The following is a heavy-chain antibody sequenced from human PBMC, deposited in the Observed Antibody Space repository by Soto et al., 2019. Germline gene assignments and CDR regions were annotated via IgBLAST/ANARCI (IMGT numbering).Heavy chain of an antibody. CDR2: IIPIFGTA. Sequence: QVQLVQSGAEVKKPGSSVKVSCKASGGTFSSYAISWVRQAPGQGLEWMGGIIPIFGTANYAQKFQGRVTXAXVXXTSTGYMELSSLRSEDTAVYYGARSIAAAPNWFDPWGQGTLVTVSS. V-gene: IGHV1-69*05. J-gene: IGHJ5*02. CDR3: ARSIAAAPNWFDP. CDR1: GGTFSSYA. D-gene: IGHD6-13*01.